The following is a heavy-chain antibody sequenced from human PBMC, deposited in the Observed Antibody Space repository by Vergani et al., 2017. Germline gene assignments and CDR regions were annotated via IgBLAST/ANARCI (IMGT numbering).Heavy chain of an antibody. V-gene: IGHV1-2*02. CDR2: INPNSGDT. D-gene: IGHD3-16*01. CDR1: GYTFTGHY. J-gene: IGHJ4*02. CDR3: ARDCTDSTGPGGVDY. Sequence: QVQLVQSGAEVKKPGASVKVSCKASGYTFTGHYMHWVRQAPGQGLEWMGWINPNSGDTNYAQKFQGRVTMTRDTSISTAYMELSRLRSEDTAVYYCARDCTDSTGPGGVDYWGQGTLVTVSS.